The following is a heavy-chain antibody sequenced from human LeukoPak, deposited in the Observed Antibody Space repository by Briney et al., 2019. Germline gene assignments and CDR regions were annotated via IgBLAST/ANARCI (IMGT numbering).Heavy chain of an antibody. CDR3: ARGLLRGYYYYGMDV. D-gene: IGHD3-22*01. CDR1: GGSISSYY. V-gene: IGHV4-39*01. Sequence: SETLSLTCTVSGGSISSYYWGWIRQPPGKGLEWIGSIYYSGSTYYNPSLKSRVTISVDTSKNQFSLKLSSVTAADTAVYYCARGLLRGYYYYGMDVWGQGTTVTVSS. CDR2: IYYSGST. J-gene: IGHJ6*02.